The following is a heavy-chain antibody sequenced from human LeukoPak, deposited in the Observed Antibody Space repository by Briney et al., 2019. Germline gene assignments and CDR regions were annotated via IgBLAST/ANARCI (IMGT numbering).Heavy chain of an antibody. V-gene: IGHV3-74*01. CDR3: ARHAFGSQYNPNDL. Sequence: GGSLRLSCAASGNYWMHWVRQVPGKGLVWVSHINSDGSWTSYADSVKGRFTISRDNSKNTVYLQMNSLRAEDTAIYYCARHAFGSQYNPNDLWGQGTLVTVSS. CDR2: INSDGSWT. D-gene: IGHD1-14*01. CDR1: GNYW. J-gene: IGHJ4*02.